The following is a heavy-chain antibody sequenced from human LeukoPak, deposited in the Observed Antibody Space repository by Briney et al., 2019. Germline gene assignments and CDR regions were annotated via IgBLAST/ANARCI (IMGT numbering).Heavy chain of an antibody. CDR2: INPNSGGT. V-gene: IGHV1-2*02. CDR3: AREVSYGAGFDY. CDR1: GYTSTGYY. Sequence: ASVKVSCKASGYTSTGYYMHWVRQAPGQGLEWMGWINPNSGGTNYAQKFQGRVTMTRDTSISTAYMELSRLRSDDTAVYYCAREVSYGAGFDYWGQGTLVTVSS. J-gene: IGHJ4*02. D-gene: IGHD3-10*01.